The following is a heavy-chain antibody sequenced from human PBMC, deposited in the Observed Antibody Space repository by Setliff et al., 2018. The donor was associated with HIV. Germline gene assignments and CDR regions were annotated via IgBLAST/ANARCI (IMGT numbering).Heavy chain of an antibody. CDR1: EYTFTLYG. Sequence: ASVKVSCKASEYTFTLYGIHWVRQAPGQRPEWVGWINAGYGNTKYSQKFQGRVTIMRDTSASTAYMELSSLRSEDTAVYYCAREQVGFGPPRGMDVWGQGTTVTVSS. D-gene: IGHD3-10*01. CDR3: AREQVGFGPPRGMDV. J-gene: IGHJ6*02. CDR2: INAGYGNT. V-gene: IGHV1-3*01.